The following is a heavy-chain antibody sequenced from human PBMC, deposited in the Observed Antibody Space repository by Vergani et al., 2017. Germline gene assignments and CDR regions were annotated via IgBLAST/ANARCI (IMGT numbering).Heavy chain of an antibody. V-gene: IGHV4-39*01. CDR3: AGHSTVEWLVKLGWIDP. D-gene: IGHD6-19*01. CDR1: GASIRSSNYY. Sequence: QLQLQESGPGLVKPSATLSLTCSVSGASIRSSNYYWGRIRQPPGKGLEWTDSIYYSGSTYYNPSLKSRVTISVDTSKNQFSLKLSSVTAADTAVYFCAGHSTVEWLVKLGWIDPWGQGILVTVSS. CDR2: IYYSGST. J-gene: IGHJ5*02.